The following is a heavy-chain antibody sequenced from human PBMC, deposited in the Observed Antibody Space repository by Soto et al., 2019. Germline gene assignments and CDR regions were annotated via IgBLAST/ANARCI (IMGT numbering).Heavy chain of an antibody. CDR1: GYTFTDYY. V-gene: IGHV1-2*02. D-gene: IGHD3-22*01. CDR3: ARAFFSGYPYGLDV. J-gene: IGHJ6*02. CDR2: INPNSGGT. Sequence: ASVKVSCKASGYTFTDYYMHWVRQAPGQGLEWMGWINPNSGGTNYAQKFQGRVTMTRDTSISTAYMEVSGLRSDDTAVYYCARAFFSGYPYGLDVWGQGTTVTVSS.